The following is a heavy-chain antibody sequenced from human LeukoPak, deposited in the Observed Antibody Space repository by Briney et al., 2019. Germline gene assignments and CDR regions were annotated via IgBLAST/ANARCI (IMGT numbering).Heavy chain of an antibody. V-gene: IGHV3-30*02. Sequence: SGGSLRLSCAASGFTFSSYGMHWVRQAPGKGLEWVAFIRYDGSNKYYADSVKGRFTISRDNSKNTLYLQMNSLRAEDTAVYYCAKDAQRGFDYSNSLEYWGRGTLVTVSS. J-gene: IGHJ4*02. CDR2: IRYDGSNK. D-gene: IGHD4-11*01. CDR1: GFTFSSYG. CDR3: AKDAQRGFDYSNSLEY.